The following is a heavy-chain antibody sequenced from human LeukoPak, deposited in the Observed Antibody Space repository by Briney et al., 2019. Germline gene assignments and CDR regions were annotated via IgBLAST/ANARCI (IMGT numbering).Heavy chain of an antibody. CDR1: GGSISSGSYY. CDR2: IYTSGST. J-gene: IGHJ4*02. V-gene: IGHV4-61*02. D-gene: IGHD6-19*01. CDR3: ARVGSGCFDY. Sequence: SETLSLTCSVSGGSISSGSYYWSWTRQPAGKGLEWIGRIYTSGSTNYNPSLKSRVTILIDTSKNQFSLKLSSVTAADTAVYYCARVGSGCFDYWGQGTLVTVSS.